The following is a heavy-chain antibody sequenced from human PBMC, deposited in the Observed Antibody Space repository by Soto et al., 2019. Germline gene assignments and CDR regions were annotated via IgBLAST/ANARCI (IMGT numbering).Heavy chain of an antibody. CDR2: INHSGST. V-gene: IGHV4-34*01. D-gene: IGHD6-19*01. CDR3: ARRYSSGWYHFDY. J-gene: IGHJ4*02. CDR1: GGSFSGYY. Sequence: QVQLQQWGAGLLKPSETLSLTCAVYGGSFSGYYWSWIRQPPGKGLEWIGEINHSGSTNYNPSLKSRVTISVDTSKNQFSLKLSSVTAADTAVYYCARRYSSGWYHFDYWGRGTLVTVSS.